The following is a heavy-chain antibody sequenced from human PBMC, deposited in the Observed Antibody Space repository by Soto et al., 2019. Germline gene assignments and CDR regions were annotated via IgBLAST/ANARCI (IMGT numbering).Heavy chain of an antibody. CDR2: MYYSGST. J-gene: IGHJ4*02. Sequence: QLQLQESGPGLVKPSETLSLTCTVSGGSISSSSYYWGWIRQPPGKGLEWIGSMYYSGSTYYNPSLKRSVTISVDTSKHQFSLKLNSVTAADTAVYYCATFSGSYYKGDDYWGQGTLVTVSS. D-gene: IGHD1-26*01. CDR3: ATFSGSYYKGDDY. V-gene: IGHV4-39*01. CDR1: GGSISSSSYY.